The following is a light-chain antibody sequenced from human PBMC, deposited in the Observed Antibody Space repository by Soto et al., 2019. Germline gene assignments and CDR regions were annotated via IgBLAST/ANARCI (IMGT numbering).Light chain of an antibody. CDR2: AAS. CDR1: QSISNF. V-gene: IGKV1-39*01. CDR3: QQSYSTPRT. Sequence: DIQMTQSPSSLSASVGDRVAITCRASQSISNFLNWYQQKPGKAPKFLIYAASSLHSGVPSRFNGSGSGTDFTLTISSLQPEDFATYYCQQSYSTPRTFGQGTKVEIK. J-gene: IGKJ1*01.